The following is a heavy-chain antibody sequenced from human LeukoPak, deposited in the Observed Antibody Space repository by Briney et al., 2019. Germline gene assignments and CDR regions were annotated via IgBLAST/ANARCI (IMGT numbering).Heavy chain of an antibody. J-gene: IGHJ4*02. CDR1: GFTFRTYA. V-gene: IGHV3-64D*06. D-gene: IGHD3-10*01. Sequence: QSGGSLGLSCSASGFTFRTYAMHWVRQAPGKGLEYVSAISSNGDSTYYADSVKGRFTISRDNSRNTVYLQMSSLRADDTAVYYCVKDWFGDFWGQGTLVTVSS. CDR3: VKDWFGDF. CDR2: ISSNGDST.